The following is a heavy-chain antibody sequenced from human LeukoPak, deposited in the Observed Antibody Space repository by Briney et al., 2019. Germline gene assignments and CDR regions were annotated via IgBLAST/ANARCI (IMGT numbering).Heavy chain of an antibody. CDR3: ARETVNIMATQVDY. CDR2: IYTSGST. CDR1: GGSISSYY. D-gene: IGHD5-12*01. Sequence: SETLSLTCTVSGGSISSYYWSWIRQPAGKGLEWIGRIYTSGSTNYNPSLKSRVTISVDTSKNQFSLKLSSVTAADTAVYYCARETVNIMATQVDYWGQGTLVTVSS. V-gene: IGHV4-4*07. J-gene: IGHJ4*02.